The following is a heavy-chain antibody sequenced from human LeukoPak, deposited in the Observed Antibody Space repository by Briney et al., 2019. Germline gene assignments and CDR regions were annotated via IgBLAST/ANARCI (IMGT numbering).Heavy chain of an antibody. D-gene: IGHD3-10*01. Sequence: GGSLRVSCAASGFTFDDHGMSWVRQAPGKGLEWVSGINWNGGSTGYADSVKGRFTISRDNAKNSLYLQMNSLRAEDTAVYYCARVRLVRGVTPDYYYYMDVWGKGTTVTISS. CDR1: GFTFDDHG. CDR2: INWNGGST. J-gene: IGHJ6*03. CDR3: ARVRLVRGVTPDYYYYMDV. V-gene: IGHV3-20*04.